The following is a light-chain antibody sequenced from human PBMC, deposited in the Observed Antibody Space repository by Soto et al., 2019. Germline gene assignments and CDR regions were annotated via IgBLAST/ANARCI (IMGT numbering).Light chain of an antibody. Sequence: EIVMTQSPATLSVSPGERAILSCRASQSVSSNLAWYQQKPGQAPRLLIYGASTRATSIPARFSGSGSGTEFTLTISSLQSEDFAVYYCQQYNNWPPYTFGQGTELEIK. CDR2: GAS. CDR3: QQYNNWPPYT. CDR1: QSVSSN. V-gene: IGKV3-15*01. J-gene: IGKJ2*01.